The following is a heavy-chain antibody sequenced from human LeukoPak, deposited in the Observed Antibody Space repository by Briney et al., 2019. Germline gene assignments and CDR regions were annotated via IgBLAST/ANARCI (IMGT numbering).Heavy chain of an antibody. J-gene: IGHJ4*02. Sequence: PGGSLRLSCAASGFTVSSNCMTWVRQAPGKGLEWVSLIYSGGSTYYADSVKGRFTISRDNSKNTLYLQMNSLRAEDTAVYYCARGPSGYHSTGGQGTLVTVSS. D-gene: IGHD5-12*01. CDR2: IYSGGST. CDR3: ARGPSGYHST. V-gene: IGHV3-66*01. CDR1: GFTVSSNC.